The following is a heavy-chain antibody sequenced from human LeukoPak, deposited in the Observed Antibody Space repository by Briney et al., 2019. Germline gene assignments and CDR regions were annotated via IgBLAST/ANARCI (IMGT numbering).Heavy chain of an antibody. Sequence: GSLRLSCAASGFTFSSYGMHWVRQAPGRGLEGVAFIRYDGSNKYYADSVKGRFTISRDNSKNTLYLQMNSLRAEDTAVYYCAKDDGTTVTMAYWGQGTLVTVSS. CDR2: IRYDGSNK. CDR3: AKDDGTTVTMAY. CDR1: GFTFSSYG. J-gene: IGHJ4*02. V-gene: IGHV3-30*02. D-gene: IGHD4-11*01.